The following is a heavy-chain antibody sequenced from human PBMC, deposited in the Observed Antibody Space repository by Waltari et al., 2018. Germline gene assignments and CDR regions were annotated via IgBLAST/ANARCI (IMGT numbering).Heavy chain of an antibody. Sequence: QMQLVQSGAEVKKPGASVKVSCKASGYPFSDYDLNWVRQATGHGLGWMGWIQPKSGNTVAAQIFKDRVTITRYPSTRTVYMELSSLRSEDAAVYYCARVHYDFWSGYYIWGQGTLVTVPS. CDR1: GYPFSDYD. CDR3: ARVHYDFWSGYYI. J-gene: IGHJ4*02. V-gene: IGHV1-8*02. D-gene: IGHD3-3*01. CDR2: IQPKSGNT.